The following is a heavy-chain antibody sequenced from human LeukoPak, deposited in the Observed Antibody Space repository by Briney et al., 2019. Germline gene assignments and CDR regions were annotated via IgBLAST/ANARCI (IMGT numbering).Heavy chain of an antibody. D-gene: IGHD3-9*01. J-gene: IGHJ4*02. V-gene: IGHV1-18*01. CDR2: ISAYNGNT. Sequence: GASVKVSCKASGYTFTSYDISWVRQAPGQGLEWMGWISAYNGNTNYAQKLQGRVTMTTDTSTSTAYMELRSLRSDDTAVYYCARCAKYYDILTGYPTFDYWGQGTLVTVSS. CDR3: ARCAKYYDILTGYPTFDY. CDR1: GYTFTSYD.